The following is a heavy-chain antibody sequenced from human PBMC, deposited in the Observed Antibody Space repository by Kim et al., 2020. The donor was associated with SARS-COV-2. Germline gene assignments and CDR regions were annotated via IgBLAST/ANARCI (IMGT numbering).Heavy chain of an antibody. CDR1: GFTFSSYA. CDR3: ALAEDENEKKKSSRDKKTPFDY. Sequence: GGSLRLSCAASGFTFSSYAMSWVRQAPGKGLEWVSAISGSGGSTYYADSVKGRFTISRDNSKNTLYLQMNSLRAEDTAVYYCALAEDENEKKKSSRDKKTPFDYWGQGTLVTVSS. D-gene: IGHD2-2*01. V-gene: IGHV3-23*01. CDR2: ISGSGGST. J-gene: IGHJ4*02.